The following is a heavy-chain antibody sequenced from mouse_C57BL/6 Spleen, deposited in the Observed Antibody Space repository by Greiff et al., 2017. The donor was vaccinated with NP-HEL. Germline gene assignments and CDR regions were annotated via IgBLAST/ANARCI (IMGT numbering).Heavy chain of an antibody. V-gene: IGHV1-82*01. CDR1: GYTFSSSW. CDR2: IYPGGGDT. CDR3: AREGVFDY. J-gene: IGHJ2*01. Sequence: QVQLQQPGPELVKPGASVKISCKASGYTFSSSWMNWVKQRPGQGLEWIGGIYPGGGDTNYNEKFKGKATLTVDKSSSTAYMQLSSLTSEDSAVYYCAREGVFDYWGQGTTLTVSS.